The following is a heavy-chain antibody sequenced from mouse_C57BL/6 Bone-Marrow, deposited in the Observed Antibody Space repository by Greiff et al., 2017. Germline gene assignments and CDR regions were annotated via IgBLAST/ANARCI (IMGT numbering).Heavy chain of an antibody. V-gene: IGHV1-7*01. CDR3: AREYYSNFFAY. CDR2: INPSSGYT. Sequence: VQLQQSGAELAKPGASVKLSCTASGYTFTSYWMHWVKQRPGQGLEWIGYINPSSGYTKYNQKFQDKATLNANKSSSTAYMQLSSLTYEDSAVYYCAREYYSNFFAYWGQGTLVTVSA. J-gene: IGHJ3*01. CDR1: GYTFTSYW. D-gene: IGHD2-5*01.